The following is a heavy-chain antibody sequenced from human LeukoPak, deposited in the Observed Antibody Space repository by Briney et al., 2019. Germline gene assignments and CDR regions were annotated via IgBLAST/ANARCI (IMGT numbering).Heavy chain of an antibody. CDR2: INPNSGGT. Sequence: ASVKVSCKASGYTFTGYYMHWVRQAPGQGLEWMGWINPNSGGTNYAQKFQGRVTMTRDTSINTAYMELSRLRSDDTAVYYCARGVLSSGYSYDYWGQGTLVTVSS. V-gene: IGHV1-2*02. CDR1: GYTFTGYY. D-gene: IGHD3-22*01. J-gene: IGHJ4*02. CDR3: ARGVLSSGYSYDY.